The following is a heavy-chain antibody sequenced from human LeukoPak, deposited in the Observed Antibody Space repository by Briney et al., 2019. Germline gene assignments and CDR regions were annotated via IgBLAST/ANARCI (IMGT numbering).Heavy chain of an antibody. D-gene: IGHD6-19*01. Sequence: PGGSLRLSCAVSRFPFSVYEMNWVRQAPGKGLEWVSNIASSGTTKYYADSVKGRFSISRDNAKSSLYLQMNSLRVEDTAVYYCALLAVASDFDYWGQGAVVTVSS. V-gene: IGHV3-48*03. J-gene: IGHJ4*02. CDR3: ALLAVASDFDY. CDR2: IASSGTTK. CDR1: RFPFSVYE.